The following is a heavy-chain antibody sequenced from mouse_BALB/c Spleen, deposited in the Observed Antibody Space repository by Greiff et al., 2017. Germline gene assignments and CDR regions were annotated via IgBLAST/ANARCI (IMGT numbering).Heavy chain of an antibody. Sequence: DVMLVESGGGLVQPGGSRKLSCAASGFTFSSFGMHWVRQAPEKGLEWVAYISSGSSTIYYADTVKGRFTISRDNPKNTLFLQMTSLRSEDTAMYYCARHDATYWGQGTLGTVAA. CDR2: ISSGSSTI. D-gene: IGHD2-12*01. CDR3: ARHDATY. J-gene: IGHJ3*01. CDR1: GFTFSSFG. V-gene: IGHV5-17*02.